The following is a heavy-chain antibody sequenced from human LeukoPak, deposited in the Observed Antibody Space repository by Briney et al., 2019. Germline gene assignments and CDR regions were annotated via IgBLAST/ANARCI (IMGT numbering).Heavy chain of an antibody. CDR1: GGSFSSYF. D-gene: IGHD3-10*01. CDR3: AREDSGSYYNYYYFYMDV. J-gene: IGHJ6*03. CDR2: IYPSGNT. Sequence: SETLSLTCSVSGGSFSSYFWSWVRQPAGKGLEWIGRIYPSGNTNYNPSLKSRVTLSVDTSKTQFSLRLSSVTAADTAVYYCAREDSGSYYNYYYFYMDVWGKGTTVTVSS. V-gene: IGHV4-4*07.